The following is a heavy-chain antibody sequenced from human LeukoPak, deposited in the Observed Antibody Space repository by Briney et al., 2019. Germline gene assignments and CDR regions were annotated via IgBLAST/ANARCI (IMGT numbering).Heavy chain of an antibody. D-gene: IGHD2-15*01. V-gene: IGHV1-18*01. Sequence: ASVKVSCKASGYTFTSYGISWVRQAPGQGLEWMGWISAYNGNTNYAQKLQGRATMTTDTSTSTAYMELRSLRSDDTAVYYCAREGYCSGGSCYPVDYWGQGTLVTVSS. CDR3: AREGYCSGGSCYPVDY. CDR2: ISAYNGNT. J-gene: IGHJ4*02. CDR1: GYTFTSYG.